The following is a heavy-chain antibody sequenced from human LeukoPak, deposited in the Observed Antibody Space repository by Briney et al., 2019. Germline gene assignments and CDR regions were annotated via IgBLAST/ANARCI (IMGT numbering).Heavy chain of an antibody. CDR2: IFYSGTT. CDR3: ASNSGYYDFAVY. Sequence: SQTLSLTCNVSGGSISSGFYWSWIRQYPGQGLEWIGYIFYSGTTYYNPSLKSRLTISVDTSKNQFSLKLSSVTAADTAVYYCASNSGYYDFAVYWGQGTLVTVSS. J-gene: IGHJ4*02. D-gene: IGHD3-22*01. V-gene: IGHV4-30-4*01. CDR1: GGSISSGFY.